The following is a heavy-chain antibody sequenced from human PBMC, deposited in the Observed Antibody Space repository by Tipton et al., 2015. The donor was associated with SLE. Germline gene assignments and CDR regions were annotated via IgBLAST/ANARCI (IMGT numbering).Heavy chain of an antibody. CDR1: AFTFSGDW. CDR2: IKSKTDGGTT. J-gene: IGHJ4*02. CDR3: TTRPPIAAADY. V-gene: IGHV3-15*01. Sequence: SLRLSCAASAFTFSGDWMSWVRQAPGKGLEWVGRIKSKTDGGTTDYAAPVKGRFTISRDDSKNTLYLQMNSLKTEDTAVYYCTTRPPIAAADYWGQGTLVTVSS. D-gene: IGHD6-13*01.